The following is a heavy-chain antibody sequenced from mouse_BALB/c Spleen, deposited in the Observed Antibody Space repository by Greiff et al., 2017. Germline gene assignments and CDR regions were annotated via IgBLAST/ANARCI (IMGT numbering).Heavy chain of an antibody. CDR1: GYTFTSYW. J-gene: IGHJ2*01. D-gene: IGHD2-3*01. V-gene: IGHV1S22*01. CDR2: IYPGSGST. CDR3: TRDGNLNYFDY. Sequence: LQQPGSELVRPGASVKLSCKASGYTFTSYWMHWVKQRHGQGLEWIGNIYPGSGSTNYDEKFKSKGTLTVDTSSSTAYMHLSSLTSEDSAVYYCTRDGNLNYFDYWGQGTTLTVSS.